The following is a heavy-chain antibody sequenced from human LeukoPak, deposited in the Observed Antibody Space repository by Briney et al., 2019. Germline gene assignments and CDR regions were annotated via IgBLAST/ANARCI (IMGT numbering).Heavy chain of an antibody. Sequence: SETLSLTCAVYGGSFSGYYWSWIRQPPGKGLEWIGEINHSGSTNYNPSLKSRVTISVDTSKNQFSLKLSSVTAADTAVYYCARGLWLWSGYPYFDYWGQGTLVTVSS. CDR1: GGSFSGYY. CDR2: INHSGST. J-gene: IGHJ4*02. V-gene: IGHV4-34*01. D-gene: IGHD3-3*01. CDR3: ARGLWLWSGYPYFDY.